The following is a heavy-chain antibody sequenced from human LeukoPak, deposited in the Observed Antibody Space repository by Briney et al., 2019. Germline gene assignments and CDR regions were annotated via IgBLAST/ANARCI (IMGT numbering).Heavy chain of an antibody. J-gene: IGHJ5*02. V-gene: IGHV3-48*03. CDR1: GFTFSSYE. CDR3: ARGILLWFGELSSPHWFDP. CDR2: ISSSGSTI. D-gene: IGHD3-10*01. Sequence: PGGSLRLSCAASGFTFSSYEMNWVRQALGKGLEWVSYISSSGSTIYYADSVKGRFTISRDNAKNSLYLQMNSLRAEDTAVYYCARGILLWFGELSSPHWFDPWGQGTLVTVSS.